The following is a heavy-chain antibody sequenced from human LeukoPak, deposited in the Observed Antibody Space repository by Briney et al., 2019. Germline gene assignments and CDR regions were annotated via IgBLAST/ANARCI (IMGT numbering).Heavy chain of an antibody. J-gene: IGHJ4*02. CDR2: ISGSGGST. Sequence: GGSLRLSCAASGFTFSSYAMSWVRQAPGKGLEWFSAISGSGGSTYYADSVKGRFTISRDNSKNTLYLQMNSLKTEDTAVYYCTTDRYDILTGYYSDYWGQGTLVTVSS. CDR3: TTDRYDILTGYYSDY. CDR1: GFTFSSYA. D-gene: IGHD3-9*01. V-gene: IGHV3-23*01.